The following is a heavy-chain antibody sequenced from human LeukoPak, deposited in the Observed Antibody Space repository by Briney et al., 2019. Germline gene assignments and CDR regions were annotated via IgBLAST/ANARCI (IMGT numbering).Heavy chain of an antibody. V-gene: IGHV3-9*01. Sequence: PGRSLRLSCAAPGFTFDDYAMHWVRQAPGKGLEWVSGISWNSGSIGYADSVKGRFTISRDNAKNSLYLQMNSLRAEDTALYYCAKDDYVWGSYRDGLFDYWGQGTLVTVSS. CDR1: GFTFDDYA. CDR3: AKDDYVWGSYRDGLFDY. D-gene: IGHD3-16*02. CDR2: ISWNSGSI. J-gene: IGHJ4*02.